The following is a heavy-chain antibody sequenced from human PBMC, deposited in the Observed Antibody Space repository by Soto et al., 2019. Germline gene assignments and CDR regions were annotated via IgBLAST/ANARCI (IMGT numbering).Heavy chain of an antibody. Sequence: GGSLRLSCAASGFTFSSYGMHWVRQAPGKGLEWVAVIWCDGSNKYYADSVKGRFTISRDNSKNTLYLQMNSLRAEDTAVYYCARDQQWLVRFYFDFWGQGTLVTVSS. CDR3: ARDQQWLVRFYFDF. CDR2: IWCDGSNK. D-gene: IGHD6-19*01. V-gene: IGHV3-33*01. J-gene: IGHJ4*02. CDR1: GFTFSSYG.